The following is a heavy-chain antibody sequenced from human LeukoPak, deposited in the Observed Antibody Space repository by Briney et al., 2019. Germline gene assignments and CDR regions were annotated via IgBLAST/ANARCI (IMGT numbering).Heavy chain of an antibody. V-gene: IGHV3-30*04. J-gene: IGHJ3*02. CDR2: ISYDGSNK. CDR1: GFTFSSYA. Sequence: GGSLRLSCAASGFTFSSYAMHWVRQAPGKGLEWVAVISYDGSNKYYADSVKGRFTIPRDNSKNTLYLQMNSLRAEDTAVYYCARERTDYCSGGSCPPGAFDIWGQGTMVTVSS. CDR3: ARERTDYCSGGSCPPGAFDI. D-gene: IGHD2-15*01.